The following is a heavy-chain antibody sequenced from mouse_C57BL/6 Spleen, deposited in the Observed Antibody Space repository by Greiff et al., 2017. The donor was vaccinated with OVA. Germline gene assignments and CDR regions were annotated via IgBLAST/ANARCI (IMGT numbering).Heavy chain of an antibody. D-gene: IGHD2-5*01. V-gene: IGHV1-53*01. CDR2: INPSNGGT. Sequence: QVQLQQPGTELVKPGASVKLSCKASGYTFTSYWMHWVKQRPGQGLEWIGNINPSNGGTNYNEKFKSKATLTVDTSSRTAYMQLSSLTSEDSAVYYFARSTIVTLRAMDYWGQGTSVTVSS. CDR1: GYTFTSYW. CDR3: ARSTIVTLRAMDY. J-gene: IGHJ4*01.